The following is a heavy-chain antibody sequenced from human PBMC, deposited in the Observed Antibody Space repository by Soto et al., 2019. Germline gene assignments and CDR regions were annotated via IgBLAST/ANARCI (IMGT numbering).Heavy chain of an antibody. D-gene: IGHD1-1*01. J-gene: IGHJ4*02. Sequence: QVHLVQSGAEVKKPGASVKVSCKGSGYTFTSYGITWVRQAPGQGLEWMGWISAHNGNTDYAQTLTGRVTVTRDTSTSTAYMELRSLRSDATDVYYCARGRYGDYWGQGALVTVSS. CDR3: ARGRYGDY. V-gene: IGHV1-18*01. CDR1: GYTFTSYG. CDR2: ISAHNGNT.